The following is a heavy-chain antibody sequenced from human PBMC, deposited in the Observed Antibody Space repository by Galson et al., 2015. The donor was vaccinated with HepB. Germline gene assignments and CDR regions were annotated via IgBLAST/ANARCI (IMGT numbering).Heavy chain of an antibody. D-gene: IGHD3-22*01. CDR1: GGTFSSYA. J-gene: IGHJ2*01. Sequence: SVKVSCKASGGTFSSYAISWVRQAPGQGLEWMGGIIPIFGTANYAQKFQGRVTITADESTSTAYMGLSSLRSEDTAVYYCARDGADYYDSSGYWYFDLWGRGTLVTVSS. CDR2: IIPIFGTA. V-gene: IGHV1-69*13. CDR3: ARDGADYYDSSGYWYFDL.